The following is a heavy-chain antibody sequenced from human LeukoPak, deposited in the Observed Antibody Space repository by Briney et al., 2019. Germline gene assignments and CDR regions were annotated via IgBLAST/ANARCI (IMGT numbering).Heavy chain of an antibody. V-gene: IGHV4-4*07. Sequence: KPSETLSLTCSVSGGSISSHYYNWFRRPAGKGLQWIGRVYASGPNHNPPLKSRVTFSLDTSKNPFSLTLISVTAADTAVYYCARGIFRDGIGVWGQGTTVTVSS. CDR3: ARGIFRDGIGV. J-gene: IGHJ6*02. CDR1: GGSISSHY. CDR2: VYASGP. D-gene: IGHD3-3*01.